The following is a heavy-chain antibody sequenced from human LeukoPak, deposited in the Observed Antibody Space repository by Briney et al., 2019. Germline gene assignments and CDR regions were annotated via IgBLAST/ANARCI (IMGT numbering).Heavy chain of an antibody. CDR2: INPAGSET. CDR3: ARFGYVAAVDV. CDR1: GLSFSAYW. V-gene: IGHV3-7*01. Sequence: GGSLRLSWAAAGLSFSAYWMTWVRQAPGTGLEWVANINPAGSETYYVDPVKGRFSISRDNAKNLVYLQMNSLRAEDTAVYHCARFGYVAAVDVWGQGTPVTVSS. D-gene: IGHD2-15*01. J-gene: IGHJ4*02.